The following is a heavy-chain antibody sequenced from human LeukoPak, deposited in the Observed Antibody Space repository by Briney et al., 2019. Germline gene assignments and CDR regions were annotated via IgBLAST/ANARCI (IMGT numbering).Heavy chain of an antibody. Sequence: GGSLRLSRAASGFTFDDYAMHWVRQAPGKGLEWLSGISWNSGSIGYADTVKGRFTISRDNAKNSLYLQMNSLRAEDTALYYCAKSHYYGSGSPFWGAFDIWGQGTMVTVSS. D-gene: IGHD3-10*01. CDR1: GFTFDDYA. CDR3: AKSHYYGSGSPFWGAFDI. CDR2: ISWNSGSI. J-gene: IGHJ3*02. V-gene: IGHV3-9*01.